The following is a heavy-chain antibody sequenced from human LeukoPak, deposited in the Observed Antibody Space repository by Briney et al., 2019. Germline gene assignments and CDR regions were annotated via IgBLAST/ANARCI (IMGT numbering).Heavy chain of an antibody. J-gene: IGHJ4*02. CDR1: GFTFSSYA. V-gene: IGHV3-23*01. CDR2: ISGSGGST. CDR3: AYLDSSGYYYGRLRY. D-gene: IGHD3-22*01. Sequence: PGGSLRLSCAASGFTFSSYAMSWVRQAPGKGLEWVSAISGSGGSTYYADSVKGRFITSRDNSKNTLYLQMNSLRAEDTAVYFCAYLDSSGYYYGRLRYWGQGTPVTVSS.